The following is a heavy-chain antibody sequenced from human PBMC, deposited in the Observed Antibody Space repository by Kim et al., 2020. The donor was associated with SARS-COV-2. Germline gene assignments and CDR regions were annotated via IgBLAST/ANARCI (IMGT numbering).Heavy chain of an antibody. CDR2: ISSSSSYT. D-gene: IGHD6-13*01. CDR1: GFTFSDYY. Sequence: GGSLRLSCAASGFTFSDYYMSWIRQAPGKGLEWVSYISSSSSYTNYADSVKGRFTISRDNAKNSLYLQMNSLRAEDTAVYYCASWSSSWYVDYWGQGTLVTVSS. V-gene: IGHV3-11*03. CDR3: ASWSSSWYVDY. J-gene: IGHJ4*02.